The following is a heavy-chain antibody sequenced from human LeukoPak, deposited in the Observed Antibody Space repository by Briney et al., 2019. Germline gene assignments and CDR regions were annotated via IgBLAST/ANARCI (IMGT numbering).Heavy chain of an antibody. CDR2: ISYDGSNK. V-gene: IGHV3-30-3*01. Sequence: GRSLRLSCAASGFTFSSYAMHWVRQAPGKGLEWVAVISYDGSNKYYADSVKGRFTISRDNSKNTLYLQMNSLRAEDTAVYYCARDRYYFDYWGQGTLVTVSS. J-gene: IGHJ4*02. CDR3: ARDRYYFDY. CDR1: GFTFSSYA.